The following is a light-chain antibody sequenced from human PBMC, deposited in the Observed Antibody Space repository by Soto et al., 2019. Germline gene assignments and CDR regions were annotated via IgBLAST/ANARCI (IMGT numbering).Light chain of an antibody. Sequence: DFVLTKSPDSLAVSLGERATINCRSSQTLLSSSDNLNYLAWSRQRPGQPPVLLVYWASTRESVVPDRVSGSGSVTEFTRNISSLQADAVALYYSHPYSSTPHTFCGGTTLEFK. V-gene: IGKV4-1*01. J-gene: IGKJ4*01. CDR2: WAS. CDR3: HPYSSTPHT. CDR1: QTLLSSSDNLNY.